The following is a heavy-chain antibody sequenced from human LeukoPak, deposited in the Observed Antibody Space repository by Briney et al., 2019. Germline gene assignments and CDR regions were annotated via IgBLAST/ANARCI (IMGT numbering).Heavy chain of an antibody. V-gene: IGHV4-34*01. CDR1: GGSFSGYY. CDR3: ARVKGDTAMVHNWFAP. Sequence: SETLSLTCAVYGGSFSGYYWSWIRQPPGKGLEWIGEINHSGSTNYNPSLKSRVTISVDTSKNQFSLKLSSVTAADTAVYYCARVKGDTAMVHNWFAPWGQGTLVTVSS. CDR2: INHSGST. D-gene: IGHD5-18*01. J-gene: IGHJ5*02.